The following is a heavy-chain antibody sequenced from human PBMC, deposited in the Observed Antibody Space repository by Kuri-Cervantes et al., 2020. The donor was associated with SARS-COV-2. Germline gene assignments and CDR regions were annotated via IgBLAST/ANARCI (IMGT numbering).Heavy chain of an antibody. J-gene: IGHJ4*02. CDR1: GFTFSSYD. CDR2: IGTAGDT. D-gene: IGHD2-2*01. V-gene: IGHV3-13*01. CDR3: AKAGGYCSSTSCSQYGIPDY. Sequence: GGSLRLSCAASGFTFSSYDMHWVRQATGKGLEWVSAIGTAGDTYYPGSAKGRFTISRDNSKNTLYLQMNSLRAEDTAVYHCAKAGGYCSSTSCSQYGIPDYWGQGTLVTVSS.